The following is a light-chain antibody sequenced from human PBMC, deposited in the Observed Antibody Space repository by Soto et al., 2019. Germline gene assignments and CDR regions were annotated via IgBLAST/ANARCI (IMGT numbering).Light chain of an antibody. CDR3: QQYHSYPWP. Sequence: DIEMTQSPSTLSASVGDRVTITCRASQSISSWLAWYQQKPGKAPKLLIYKASSLESGVPSRFSGSGSGTEFTLTISSLQPDDFATYYCQQYHSYPWPFCQGTKVDIK. J-gene: IGKJ1*01. CDR2: KAS. CDR1: QSISSW. V-gene: IGKV1-5*03.